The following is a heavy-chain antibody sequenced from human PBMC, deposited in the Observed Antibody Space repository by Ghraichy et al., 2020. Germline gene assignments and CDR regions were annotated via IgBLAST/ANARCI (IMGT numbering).Heavy chain of an antibody. J-gene: IGHJ5*02. D-gene: IGHD3-10*01. CDR1: GGSISSYY. CDR2: IYYSGST. Sequence: LSLTCTVSGGSISSYYWSWIRQPPGKGLEWIGYIYYSGSTNYNPSLKSRVTISVDTSKNQFSLKLSSVTAADTAVYYCARGRVRGVFNWFDPWGQGTLVTVSS. V-gene: IGHV4-59*01. CDR3: ARGRVRGVFNWFDP.